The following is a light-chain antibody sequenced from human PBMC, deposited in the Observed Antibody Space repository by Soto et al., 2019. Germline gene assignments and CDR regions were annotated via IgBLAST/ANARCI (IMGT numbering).Light chain of an antibody. V-gene: IGKV3-11*01. CDR2: AAS. Sequence: EVVMTQSPATLSVSPGERATLSCRASQSVSSNLAWYQQRPGQAPRLLIYAASNRATGIPARFSGRGSGTDFTLTISSLEPEDFAVYYCQQRSSAITFGQGTRLEL. J-gene: IGKJ5*01. CDR3: QQRSSAIT. CDR1: QSVSSN.